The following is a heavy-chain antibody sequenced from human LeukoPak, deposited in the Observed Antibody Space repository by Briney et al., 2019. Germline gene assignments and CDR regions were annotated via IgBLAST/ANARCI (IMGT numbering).Heavy chain of an antibody. CDR2: FYSGGST. Sequence: GGSLRLSCAASGFTVSSNYMSWVRQAPGKGLESVSVFYSGGSTYYADSVTDRFTISRDNSQNTLYLQMNSLRAEDTAVYYCARDRGDWGFDFWGQGTLVTVSS. V-gene: IGHV3-53*01. CDR3: ARDRGDWGFDF. CDR1: GFTVSSNY. J-gene: IGHJ4*02. D-gene: IGHD3-10*01.